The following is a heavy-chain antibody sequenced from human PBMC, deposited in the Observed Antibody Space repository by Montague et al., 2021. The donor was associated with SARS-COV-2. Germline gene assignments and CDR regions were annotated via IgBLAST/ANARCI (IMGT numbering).Heavy chain of an antibody. D-gene: IGHD3-10*01. J-gene: IGHJ4*02. Sequence: SETLSLTCTVSGGSISSNYWSWIRQPPGKGLEWIGYIYKSESTNYNPSLKSRVTISVDTSKNQSSLKLSSVTAADTAVYYCARVKRGYYCSFGLSSHFDYWGQGTLVTVSS. CDR2: IYKSEST. CDR1: GGSISSNY. V-gene: IGHV4-59*01. CDR3: ARVKRGYYCSFGLSSHFDY.